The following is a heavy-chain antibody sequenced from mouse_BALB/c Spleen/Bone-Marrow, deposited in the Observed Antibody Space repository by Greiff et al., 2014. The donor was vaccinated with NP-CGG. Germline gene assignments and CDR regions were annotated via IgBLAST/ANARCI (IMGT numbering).Heavy chain of an antibody. D-gene: IGHD1-1*01. V-gene: IGHV14-3*02. J-gene: IGHJ1*01. CDR3: TRPSFYYGSSYWYFDV. CDR2: IDPANGDT. CDR1: GFNIKDTY. Sequence: DVKLQESGSELVKPGASVKLSCAASGFNIKDTYMHWVKQRPEQGLEWIGRIDPANGDTKYDPEFQGKATITADTSSNTAYLQLSSLTSEDTAVYYCTRPSFYYGSSYWYFDVWGAGTTVTVSS.